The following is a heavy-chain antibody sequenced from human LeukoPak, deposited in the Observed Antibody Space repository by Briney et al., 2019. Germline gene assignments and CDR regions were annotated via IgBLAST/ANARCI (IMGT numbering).Heavy chain of an antibody. D-gene: IGHD6-13*01. CDR3: AREAAAGTNWFDP. J-gene: IGHJ5*02. Sequence: GGSLRLSCAASGFTFSGSAMHWVRQAPGKGLEWVAVISYDGSNKYYADSVKGRFTISRDNSKNTLYLQMNSLRAEDTAVYYCAREAAAGTNWFDPWGQGTLVTVSS. CDR1: GFTFSGSA. V-gene: IGHV3-30*04. CDR2: ISYDGSNK.